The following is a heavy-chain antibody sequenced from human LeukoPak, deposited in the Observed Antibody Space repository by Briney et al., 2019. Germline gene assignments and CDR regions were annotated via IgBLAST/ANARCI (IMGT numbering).Heavy chain of an antibody. CDR3: AREIRQSVYFDI. CDR2: ITHSGST. V-gene: IGHV4-34*01. CDR1: GGSFSGHY. Sequence: SETLSLTCGVYGGSFSGHYWSWIRQPPGKGLEWIGEITHSGSTNYNPSLKSRVTISVDTSKNQFSLKLSSVTAADTAVYYCAREIRQSVYFDIWGLGTMVTVSS. J-gene: IGHJ3*02. D-gene: IGHD3-16*01.